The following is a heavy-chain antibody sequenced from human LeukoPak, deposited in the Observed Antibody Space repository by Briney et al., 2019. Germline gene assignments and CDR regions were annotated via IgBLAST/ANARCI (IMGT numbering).Heavy chain of an antibody. Sequence: PSETLSLTCGVYGGSFSGYYWSWIRQPPGKGLEWIGEINHSGSTNYNPSLKSRVTISVDTSKNQFSLKLSSVTAADTAVYYCANSWYIAFDIWGQGTMVTVSS. CDR3: ANSWYIAFDI. J-gene: IGHJ3*02. CDR2: INHSGST. V-gene: IGHV4-34*01. CDR1: GGSFSGYY. D-gene: IGHD6-13*01.